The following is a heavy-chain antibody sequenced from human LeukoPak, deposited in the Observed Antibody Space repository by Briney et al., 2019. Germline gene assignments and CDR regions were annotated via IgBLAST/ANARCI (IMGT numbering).Heavy chain of an antibody. V-gene: IGHV4-39*07. CDR3: ARAYYGDYVSGFDP. D-gene: IGHD4-17*01. CDR2: IYHSGST. J-gene: IGHJ5*02. Sequence: SETLSLTCTVSGGSISSSSYYWGWIRQPPGKGLEWIGSIYHSGSTYYNPSLKSRVTISVDRSKNQFSLKLSSVTAADTAVYYCARAYYGDYVSGFDPWGQGTLVTVSS. CDR1: GGSISSSSYY.